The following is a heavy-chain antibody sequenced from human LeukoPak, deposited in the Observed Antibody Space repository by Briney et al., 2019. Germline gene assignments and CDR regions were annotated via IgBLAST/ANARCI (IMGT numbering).Heavy chain of an antibody. CDR1: GYRFTCYW. CDR3: ARLDIVVVPAADKQHRQSYYYYGMDV. D-gene: IGHD2-2*01. CDR2: IYPGDYDT. V-gene: IGHV5-51*01. J-gene: IGHJ6*02. Sequence: GGALQISCYGSGYRFTCYWLGRVRPLPGEGEEWMGIIYPGDYDTRYSPSWQGQVTISADKSINTAYLQWSSLQASAPAMYYGARLDIVVVPAADKQHRQSYYYYGMDVWGQGTTVTV.